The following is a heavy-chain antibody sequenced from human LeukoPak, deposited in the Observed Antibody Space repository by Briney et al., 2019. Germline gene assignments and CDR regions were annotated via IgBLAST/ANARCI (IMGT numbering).Heavy chain of an antibody. CDR1: GGSISSYY. D-gene: IGHD3-10*01. CDR2: IYTSGST. J-gene: IGHJ4*02. V-gene: IGHV4-4*07. Sequence: KPSETLSLTCTVSGGSISSYYWSWIRQPAGKGLEWIGRIYTSGSTNYNPSLKSRVTMSVDTSKNRFSLKLSSVTAADTAVYYCAREAVLMVRGPTRYFDYWGQGTLVTVSS. CDR3: AREAVLMVRGPTRYFDY.